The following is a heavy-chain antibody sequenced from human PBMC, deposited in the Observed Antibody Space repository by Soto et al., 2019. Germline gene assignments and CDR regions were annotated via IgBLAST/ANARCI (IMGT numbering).Heavy chain of an antibody. Sequence: EVQLVESGGGLVKPGGSLRLSCAASGFTFSTYSMNWVRQAPGKGLEWVSSISSSSSYIYYADSVKGRFTISRDNAKNSLYLQRNSLRAGDPAVYYCAGDRGGDLKAFDIWGQGTMVTVSS. V-gene: IGHV3-21*01. CDR3: AGDRGGDLKAFDI. CDR1: GFTFSTYS. D-gene: IGHD3-10*01. J-gene: IGHJ3*02. CDR2: ISSSSSYI.